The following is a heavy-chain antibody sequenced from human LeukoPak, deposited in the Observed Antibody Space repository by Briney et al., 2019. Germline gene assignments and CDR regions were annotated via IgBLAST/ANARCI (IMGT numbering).Heavy chain of an antibody. CDR3: ARAVVLYYDGSGYSTRFDY. D-gene: IGHD3-22*01. CDR2: IYYNGST. V-gene: IGHV4-59*01. CDR1: GGSISIYF. J-gene: IGHJ4*02. Sequence: PSETLSLTCTVSGGSISIYFWSWIRQPPGKGLEWIGYIYYNGSTNYTPSLKSRVTISLDTSKNQFSLNLRSVTAADTAMYYCARAVVLYYDGSGYSTRFDYWGQGPLVTVSS.